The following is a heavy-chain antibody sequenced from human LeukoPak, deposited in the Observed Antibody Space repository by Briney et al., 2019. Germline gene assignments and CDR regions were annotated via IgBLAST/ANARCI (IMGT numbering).Heavy chain of an antibody. CDR1: GFTFGSYD. CDR2: LSSSGGST. J-gene: IGHJ4*02. Sequence: GGSLRLSCAASGFTFGSYDMYWVRQAPGKGLDWVSGLSSSGGSTYYADSVKGRFTISRDNPKNTLYLQMNSLRADDTAVYYCVKAEFAEQWLAPFDNWGQGTLVTVSS. D-gene: IGHD6-19*01. CDR3: VKAEFAEQWLAPFDN. V-gene: IGHV3-23*01.